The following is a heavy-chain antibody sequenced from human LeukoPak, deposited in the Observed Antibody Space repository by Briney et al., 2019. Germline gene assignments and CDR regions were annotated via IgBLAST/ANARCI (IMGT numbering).Heavy chain of an antibody. CDR3: ARLRDYGDFSWFGP. CDR1: GYTFTSYG. Sequence: GASVKVSCKASGYTFTSYGISWVRQAPGQGLEWMGWISAYNGNTNYAQKLQGRVTMTTDTSTSTAYMELRSLRSDDTAVYYCARLRDYGDFSWFGPWGQGTLVTVSS. V-gene: IGHV1-18*01. CDR2: ISAYNGNT. D-gene: IGHD4-17*01. J-gene: IGHJ5*02.